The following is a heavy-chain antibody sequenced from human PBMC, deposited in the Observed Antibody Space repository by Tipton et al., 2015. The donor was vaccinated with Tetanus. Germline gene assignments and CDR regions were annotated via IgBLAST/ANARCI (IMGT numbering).Heavy chain of an antibody. V-gene: IGHV3-21*05. CDR1: GFIFSSYG. D-gene: IGHD6-19*01. CDR2: ISGSSSYI. J-gene: IGHJ4*02. Sequence: FLRLSCAASGFIFSSYGIHWVRQAPGKGLEWVAYISGSSSYINYADSVRGRFTISRDNAKNSVFLQMSSLRAEDTAVYYCARPRTGQWLVDNFDSWGQGTLVTVSS. CDR3: ARPRTGQWLVDNFDS.